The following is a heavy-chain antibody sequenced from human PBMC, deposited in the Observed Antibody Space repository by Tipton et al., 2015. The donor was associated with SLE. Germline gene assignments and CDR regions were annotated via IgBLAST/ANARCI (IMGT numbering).Heavy chain of an antibody. D-gene: IGHD1-1*01. CDR2: IGTAGDT. V-gene: IGHV3-13*01. CDR3: ARGGRLERRGAFDI. J-gene: IGHJ3*02. Sequence: GSLRLSCAASGFTFDDYAMHWVRQATGKGLEWVSAIGTAGDTYYPGSVKGRFTISRENAKNSLYLQMNSLRAGDTAVYYCARGGRLERRGAFDIWGQGTMVTVSS. CDR1: GFTFDDYA.